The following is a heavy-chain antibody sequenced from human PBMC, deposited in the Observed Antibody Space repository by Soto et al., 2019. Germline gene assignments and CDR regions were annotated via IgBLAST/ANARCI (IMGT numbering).Heavy chain of an antibody. Sequence: ASVKVSCKASGGTFSFYAISWVRQAPGQGLEWMGGIIPIFGTAKYAQKFQGRVTITADESTSTAYMELSSLRSEDTAVYFCARDRGPYYDSSGYYPTFDYWGQGTLVTVSS. J-gene: IGHJ4*02. D-gene: IGHD3-22*01. CDR2: IIPIFGTA. CDR3: ARDRGPYYDSSGYYPTFDY. V-gene: IGHV1-69*13. CDR1: GGTFSFYA.